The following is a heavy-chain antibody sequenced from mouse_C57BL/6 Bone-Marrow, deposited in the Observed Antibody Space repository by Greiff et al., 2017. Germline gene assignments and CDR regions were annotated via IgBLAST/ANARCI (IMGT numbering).Heavy chain of an antibody. V-gene: IGHV1-22*01. CDR3: AMALYFYAMDY. Sequence: VQLQQSGPELVKPGASVKMSCKASGYTFTDYYMHWVKQRHGKSLEWIGYINPNNGGTSYNQKFKGKATLTVNKSSSTAYMQLRSLTSEESAVYYCAMALYFYAMDYWGQGTSVTVSS. CDR1: GYTFTDYY. D-gene: IGHD1-1*01. J-gene: IGHJ4*01. CDR2: INPNNGGT.